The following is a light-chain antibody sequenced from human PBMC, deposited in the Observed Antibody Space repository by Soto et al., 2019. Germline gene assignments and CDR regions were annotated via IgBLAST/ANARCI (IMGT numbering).Light chain of an antibody. CDR1: QSVSSY. CDR3: QRRSHWTT. J-gene: IGKJ4*01. Sequence: EIVLTQSPATLSLSPGERATLSCRASQSVSSYLAWYQQKPGQAPRLLIYDASNRATGIPARFSGSGSGTFFAISLSRKEPEDIAVDSCQRRSHWTTFDGGNKVEIK. CDR2: DAS. V-gene: IGKV3-11*01.